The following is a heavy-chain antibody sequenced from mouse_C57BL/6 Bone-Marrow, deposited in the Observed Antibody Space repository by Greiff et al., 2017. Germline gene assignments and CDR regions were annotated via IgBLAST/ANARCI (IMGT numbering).Heavy chain of an antibody. CDR3: ARSGGSSPYYYAMDY. V-gene: IGHV1-26*01. CDR2: INPNNGGT. J-gene: IGHJ4*01. CDR1: GYTFTDYY. D-gene: IGHD1-1*01. Sequence: EVQLQQSGPELVKPGASVKISCKASGYTFTDYYMNWVKQSHGKSLEWIGDINPNNGGTSYNQKFKGKATLTVDKSSSTAYMVLRSLTSEDSAVYYCARSGGSSPYYYAMDYWGQGTSVTVSS.